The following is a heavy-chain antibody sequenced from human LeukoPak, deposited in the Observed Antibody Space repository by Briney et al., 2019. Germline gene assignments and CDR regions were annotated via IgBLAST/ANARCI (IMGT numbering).Heavy chain of an antibody. CDR3: ASTGVTPFDY. D-gene: IGHD1-1*01. V-gene: IGHV7-4-1*02. J-gene: IGHJ4*02. CDR2: INTNTGNP. Sequence: SSVKLSCKASGYTFTSYAMNWVRQAPGQGLEWMGWINTNTGNPTYAQGFTGRFVFSLDTSVSTAYLQIRSLKAEDTDVYYCASTGVTPFDYWGQGTLVTVSS. CDR1: GYTFTSYA.